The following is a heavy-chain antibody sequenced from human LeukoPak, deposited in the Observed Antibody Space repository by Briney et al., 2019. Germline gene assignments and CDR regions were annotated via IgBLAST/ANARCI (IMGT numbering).Heavy chain of an antibody. J-gene: IGHJ5*02. CDR1: GFNFSSYW. V-gene: IGHV3-7*01. CDR2: IKQDGSEK. D-gene: IGHD6-13*01. Sequence: PGGSLRLSCAASGFNFSSYWMSWVRQAPGKGLEWVANIKQDGSEKYYVDSVKGRFTISRDNAKNSLYLQMNSLRAEDTAVYYCARVWYDNWFDPWGQGTLVTVSS. CDR3: ARVWYDNWFDP.